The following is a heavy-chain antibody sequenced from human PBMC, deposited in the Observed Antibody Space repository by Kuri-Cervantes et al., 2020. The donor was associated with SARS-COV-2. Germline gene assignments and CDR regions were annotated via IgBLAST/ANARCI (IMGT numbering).Heavy chain of an antibody. V-gene: IGHV3-66*01. CDR3: ARVGSSYHYYYYYYMNV. Sequence: GGSLRLSCAASGFTVSSNYMSWVRQAPGKGLEWVSVIYSGGSTYYADSVKGRFTISRDNSKNTLYLQMNSLRAEDTAVYYCARVGSSYHYYYYYYMNVWGKGPTVPVSS. CDR1: GFTVSSNY. CDR2: IYSGGST. J-gene: IGHJ6*03. D-gene: IGHD1-26*01.